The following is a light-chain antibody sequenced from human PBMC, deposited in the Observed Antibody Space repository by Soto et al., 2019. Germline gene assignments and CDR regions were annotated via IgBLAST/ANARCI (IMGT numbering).Light chain of an antibody. Sequence: DIQLTQSPSFLSASVGDRVTITCRASQGISSNLAWYQQKPGKAPKLLIYKASTLKSGVPSRFSGSGSGTEFSLTISNLQPDDCATYYCQQYENYWTFGQGTKVDIK. CDR2: KAS. CDR1: QGISSN. V-gene: IGKV1-9*01. J-gene: IGKJ1*01. CDR3: QQYENYWT.